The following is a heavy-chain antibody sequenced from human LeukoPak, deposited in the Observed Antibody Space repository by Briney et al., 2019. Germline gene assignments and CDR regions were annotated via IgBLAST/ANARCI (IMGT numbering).Heavy chain of an antibody. Sequence: GASVKVSCKASGYTFTGYYMHWVRQAPGQGLEWMGWINPNSGGTNYAQKLQGRVTMTTDTSTSTAYMELRSLRSDDTAVYYCARMRPTSYYYGMDVWGQGTTVTVSS. CDR3: ARMRPTSYYYGMDV. CDR2: INPNSGGT. J-gene: IGHJ6*02. CDR1: GYTFTGYY. V-gene: IGHV1-2*02. D-gene: IGHD6-25*01.